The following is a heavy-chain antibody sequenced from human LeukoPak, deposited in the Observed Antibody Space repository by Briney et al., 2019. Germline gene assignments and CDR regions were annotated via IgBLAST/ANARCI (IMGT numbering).Heavy chain of an antibody. CDR1: GYSFPNYW. CDR3: ARLAVRGVMGRSHIDV. Sequence: GESLKISCQGSGYSFPNYWIGWVRQMPGKGLEWMGIIYPGDSDTRYSPSFQGQVTISADKSISTAYLQWSSLKASDTAIFYCARLAVRGVMGRSHIDVWGKGTTVTISS. D-gene: IGHD3-10*01. V-gene: IGHV5-51*01. J-gene: IGHJ6*03. CDR2: IYPGDSDT.